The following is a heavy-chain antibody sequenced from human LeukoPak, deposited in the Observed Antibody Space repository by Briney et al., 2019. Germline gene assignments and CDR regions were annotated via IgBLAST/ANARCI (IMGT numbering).Heavy chain of an antibody. CDR2: IYHSGST. D-gene: IGHD3-3*01. V-gene: IGHV4-4*02. CDR1: GGSISISDW. J-gene: IGHJ4*02. Sequence: PSETLSPTCDVSGGSISISDWWAWVRQPPGRGLEWIGQIYHSGSTNYNPSLKSRVTMSVDKPNNQFSLRLDSVTAADTAVYYCARLWSGSFYFDSWGQGILVTVSS. CDR3: ARLWSGSFYFDS.